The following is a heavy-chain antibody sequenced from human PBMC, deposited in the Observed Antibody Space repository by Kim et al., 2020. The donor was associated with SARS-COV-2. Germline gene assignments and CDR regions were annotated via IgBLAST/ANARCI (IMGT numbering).Heavy chain of an antibody. D-gene: IGHD4-17*01. Sequence: GGSLRLSCAASGFTFSSYAMHWVRQAPGKGLEWVAVISYDGSNKYYADSVKGRFTISRDNSKNTLYLQMNSLRAEDTAVYYCASQDGGDYLFDYWGQGTLVTVSS. CDR2: ISYDGSNK. CDR1: GFTFSSYA. J-gene: IGHJ4*02. V-gene: IGHV3-30*04. CDR3: ASQDGGDYLFDY.